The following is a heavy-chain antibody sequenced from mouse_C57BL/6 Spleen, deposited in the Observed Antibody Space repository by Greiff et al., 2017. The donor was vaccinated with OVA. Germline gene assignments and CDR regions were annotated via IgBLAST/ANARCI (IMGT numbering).Heavy chain of an antibody. CDR3: ARRGYATTVVEGYFDY. Sequence: QVQLQQPGAELVKPGASVKMSCKASGYTFTSYWITWVKQRPGQGLEWIGDIYPGSGSTNYNEKFKSKATLTVDTSSSTAYMQLSSLTSEDSAVYYCARRGYATTVVEGYFDYWGQGTTLTVSS. V-gene: IGHV1-55*01. CDR1: GYTFTSYW. J-gene: IGHJ2*01. CDR2: IYPGSGST. D-gene: IGHD1-1*01.